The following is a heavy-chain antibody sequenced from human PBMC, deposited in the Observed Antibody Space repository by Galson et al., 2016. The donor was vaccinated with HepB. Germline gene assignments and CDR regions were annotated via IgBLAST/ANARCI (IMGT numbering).Heavy chain of an antibody. D-gene: IGHD2-2*01. V-gene: IGHV3-23*01. CDR2: IGGSGGGT. CDR3: AKMPDAVVEPATFDS. J-gene: IGHJ4*02. CDR1: GFTFSNYA. Sequence: SLRLSCAASGFTFSNYAMSWVRQAPGKGLEWVSSIGGSGGGTYYADSVKGRFTISRDNFRDTLYLHMNSLRAEDTAVYYCAKMPDAVVEPATFDSWGQGTLVTVSS.